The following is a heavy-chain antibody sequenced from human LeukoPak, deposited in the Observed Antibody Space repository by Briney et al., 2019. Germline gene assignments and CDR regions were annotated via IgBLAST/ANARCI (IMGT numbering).Heavy chain of an antibody. Sequence: GGSLRLSCAASGFTFSSYAMHWVRQAPGKGLEWVAVISYDGSNKYYADSVKGRFTISRDNSKNTLYLQMNSLRAEDTAVYYCARSQRGSYPDYYFDYWGQGTLVTVSS. CDR2: ISYDGSNK. V-gene: IGHV3-30*04. CDR3: ARSQRGSYPDYYFDY. CDR1: GFTFSSYA. J-gene: IGHJ4*02. D-gene: IGHD2-21*02.